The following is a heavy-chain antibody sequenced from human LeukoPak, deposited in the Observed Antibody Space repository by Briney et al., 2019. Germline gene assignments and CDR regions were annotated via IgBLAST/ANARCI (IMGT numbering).Heavy chain of an antibody. D-gene: IGHD6-19*01. V-gene: IGHV1-46*01. CDR3: ARGSSGWYSVAY. J-gene: IGHJ4*02. Sequence: ASVKVSCKASGYTLTSYYMHWVRQAPGQGLEWMGIINPSGGSTGYAQKFQGRVTMTRDTSTSTVYMELSSLRSEDTAVYYCARGSSGWYSVAYWGQGTLVTVSS. CDR1: GYTLTSYY. CDR2: INPSGGST.